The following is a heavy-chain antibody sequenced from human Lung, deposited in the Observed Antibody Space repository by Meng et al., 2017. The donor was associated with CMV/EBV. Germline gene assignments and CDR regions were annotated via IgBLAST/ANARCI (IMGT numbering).Heavy chain of an antibody. J-gene: IGHJ4*02. D-gene: IGHD5-18*01. CDR1: GYTFTSYY. V-gene: IGHV1-46*01. CDR3: ARDRERGYSYGIIDY. CDR2: INPSGGST. Sequence: SVKVSXKASGYTFTSYYMHWVRQAPGQGLEWMGIINPSGGSTSYAQKFQGRVTMTRDTSTSTDYMEMSSLRSEDTAVYYCARDRERGYSYGIIDYWGQGTLVTVSS.